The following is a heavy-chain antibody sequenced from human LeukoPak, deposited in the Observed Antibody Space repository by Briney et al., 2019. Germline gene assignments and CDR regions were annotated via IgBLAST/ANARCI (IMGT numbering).Heavy chain of an antibody. V-gene: IGHV3-21*01. Sequence: GGSLRLSCAASGFTFSSYSMNWVRQAPGKGLEWVSSISSSSSYIYYADSVKGRFTISRDNSKNTLYLQMNSLRAEDTAVYYCARDALIAVSDLFDYWGQGTLVTVSS. CDR3: ARDALIAVSDLFDY. D-gene: IGHD6-19*01. J-gene: IGHJ4*02. CDR1: GFTFSSYS. CDR2: ISSSSSYI.